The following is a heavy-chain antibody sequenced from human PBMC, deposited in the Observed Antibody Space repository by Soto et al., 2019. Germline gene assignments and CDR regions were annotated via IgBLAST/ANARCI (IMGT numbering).Heavy chain of an antibody. CDR2: ISYDGSNK. J-gene: IGHJ6*02. V-gene: IGHV3-30-3*01. CDR1: GFTFSSYA. D-gene: IGHD1-26*01. Sequence: GGSLRLSCAASGFTFSSYAMHWVRQAPGKGLEWVAVISYDGSNKYYADSVKGRLTISRDNSKNTLYLQMNSLRAEDTAVYYCARSFSGSYYYYGMDVWGQGTTVTVSS. CDR3: ARSFSGSYYYYGMDV.